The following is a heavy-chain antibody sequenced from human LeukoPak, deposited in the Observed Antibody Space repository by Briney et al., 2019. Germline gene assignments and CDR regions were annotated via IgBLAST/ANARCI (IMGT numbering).Heavy chain of an antibody. CDR3: AKERYCSSTSCYTHAFDI. Sequence: RGSLRLSCAASGFTFSSYGMHWVRQAPGKGLEWVAVISYDGSNKYYADSVKGRFTISRDNSKNTLYLQMNSLRAEDTAVYYCAKERYCSSTSCYTHAFDIWGQGTMVTVSS. J-gene: IGHJ3*02. D-gene: IGHD2-2*01. V-gene: IGHV3-30*18. CDR1: GFTFSSYG. CDR2: ISYDGSNK.